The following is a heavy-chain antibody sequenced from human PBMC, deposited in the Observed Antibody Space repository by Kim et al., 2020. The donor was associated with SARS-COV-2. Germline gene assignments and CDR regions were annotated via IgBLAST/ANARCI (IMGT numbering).Heavy chain of an antibody. Sequence: GGSLRLSCAASGFTFSSYAMSWVRQAPVKGLEWVSAISGSGGSTYYADSVKGRFTISRDNSKNTLYLQMNSLRAEDTAVYYCAKRDRFLEWLFLESGMDVWGQGTTVTVSS. D-gene: IGHD3-3*01. CDR3: AKRDRFLEWLFLESGMDV. CDR2: ISGSGGST. J-gene: IGHJ6*02. V-gene: IGHV3-23*01. CDR1: GFTFSSYA.